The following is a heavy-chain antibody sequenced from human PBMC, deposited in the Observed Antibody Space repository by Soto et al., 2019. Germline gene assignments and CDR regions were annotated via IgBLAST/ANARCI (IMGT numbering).Heavy chain of an antibody. V-gene: IGHV4-34*01. D-gene: IGHD3-10*01. CDR3: AGVYAYYYGSGTQTSQRPGDYYYMDV. CDR1: GGSFSGYY. CDR2: INHSGST. J-gene: IGHJ6*03. Sequence: NPSETLSLTCAVYGGSFSGYYWSWIRQPPGKGLEWIGEINHSGSTNYNPSLKSRVTISVDTSKNQFSLKLSSVTAADTAVYYCAGVYAYYYGSGTQTSQRPGDYYYMDVWGKGTTVTVSS.